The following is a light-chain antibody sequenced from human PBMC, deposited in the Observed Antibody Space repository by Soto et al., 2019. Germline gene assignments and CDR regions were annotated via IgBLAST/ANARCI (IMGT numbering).Light chain of an antibody. Sequence: DIVLTQSPGTLSLSPGESVTLSCRASHSVSSSHLAWYQQKPGQAPRLFIYGASRRASGIPDRFSGSGSGTDFTLTISRLQPEDFAVYSCQHYGNSLTFGGGTKVEIK. CDR2: GAS. J-gene: IGKJ4*01. V-gene: IGKV3-20*01. CDR3: QHYGNSLT. CDR1: HSVSSSH.